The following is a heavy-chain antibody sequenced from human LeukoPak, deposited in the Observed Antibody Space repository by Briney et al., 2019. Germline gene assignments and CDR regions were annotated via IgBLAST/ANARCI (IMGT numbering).Heavy chain of an antibody. Sequence: GGSLRLSCGASGFTFSSYSMHWVRQAPGKGLEYVSAISSNGGSTNYANSVKGRFGISRDNSKNTLYLQMGSLRTEDMAVYYCARGRRITMLRGVIGLKYYMDVWGKGTTVTISS. CDR1: GFTFSSYS. V-gene: IGHV3-64*01. CDR3: ARGRRITMLRGVIGLKYYMDV. CDR2: ISSNGGST. D-gene: IGHD3-10*01. J-gene: IGHJ6*03.